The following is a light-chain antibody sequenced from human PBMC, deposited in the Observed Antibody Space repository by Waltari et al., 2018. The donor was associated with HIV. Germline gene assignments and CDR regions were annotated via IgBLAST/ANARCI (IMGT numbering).Light chain of an antibody. CDR1: SSDVGSYYL. Sequence: QSALTQPAPVSGSPGQSITISCTGTSSDVGSYYLLSWYQQHPGKAPKLMIYEVSKRPSGVSNRFSGSKSGNTASLTISGLQAEDEADYYCCSYAGSSTFVVFGGGTKLTVL. CDR3: CSYAGSSTFVV. CDR2: EVS. J-gene: IGLJ2*01. V-gene: IGLV2-23*02.